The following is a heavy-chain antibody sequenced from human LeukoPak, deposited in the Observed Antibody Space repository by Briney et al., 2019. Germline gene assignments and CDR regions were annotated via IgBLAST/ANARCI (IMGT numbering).Heavy chain of an antibody. CDR3: ARDRYGDFEDY. J-gene: IGHJ4*02. CDR2: ISYSGTP. CDR1: GGSINTANYY. D-gene: IGHD4-17*01. V-gene: IGHV4-30-4*08. Sequence: SETLSLTCNVSGGSINTANYYWTWIRQPPGKGLEWIGYISYSGTPYYNPSLNSRVTISLDTSRNQFSLILNSVTAADTAMYYCARDRYGDFEDYWGQGTLVTVSS.